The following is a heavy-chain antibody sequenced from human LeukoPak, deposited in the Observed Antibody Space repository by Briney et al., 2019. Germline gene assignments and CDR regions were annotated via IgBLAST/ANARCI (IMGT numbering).Heavy chain of an antibody. D-gene: IGHD3-16*01. Sequence: PGGSLRLSCAASGLTFRDYDINWVRQAPEKGLEWVSYISGSGSTIYYADSVRGRFTISRDNAKNSLYLQMNSLRAEDTAVYYCARDLVSGAYTFDIWGQGTMVTVSS. CDR3: ARDLVSGAYTFDI. J-gene: IGHJ3*02. CDR2: ISGSGSTI. V-gene: IGHV3-48*03. CDR1: GLTFRDYD.